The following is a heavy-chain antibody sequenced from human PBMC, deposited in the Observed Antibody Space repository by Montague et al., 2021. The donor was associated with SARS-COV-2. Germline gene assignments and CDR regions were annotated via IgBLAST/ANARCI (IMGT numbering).Heavy chain of an antibody. CDR3: ARATAGPAAIFMGCRRPMDAFDI. V-gene: IGHV4-31*03. J-gene: IGHJ3*02. CDR2: ICYSGST. Sequence: TLSLTCTVSGGSISSGGYYWSWIRQHPGKGLEWIGYICYSGSTYYNPSLKSRVTISVDTSKNQFSLKLSSVTAADTSVYYCARATAGPAAIFMGCRRPMDAFDIWGQGTMVTVSS. D-gene: IGHD2-2*01. CDR1: GGSISSGGYY.